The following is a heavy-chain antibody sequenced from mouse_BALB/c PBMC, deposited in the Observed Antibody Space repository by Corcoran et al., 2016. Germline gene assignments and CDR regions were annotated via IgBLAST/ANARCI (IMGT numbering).Heavy chain of an antibody. CDR3: AKTARATYYFDY. Sequence: QVQLQQSGPERVKPGASVKISCKASGYSFTSYYIHWVKQRPGQGLEWIGWIFPGSGNTKYNEKFKGKATLTADKSSSTAYMQLSSLTSEDSAVYFCAKTARATYYFDYWGQGTTLTVSS. CDR1: GYSFTSYY. V-gene: IGHV1-66*01. J-gene: IGHJ2*01. D-gene: IGHD3-2*01. CDR2: IFPGSGNT.